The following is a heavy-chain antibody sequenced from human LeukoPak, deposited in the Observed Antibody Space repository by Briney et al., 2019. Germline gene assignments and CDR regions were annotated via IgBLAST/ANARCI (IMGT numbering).Heavy chain of an antibody. CDR1: GYRFISYW. V-gene: IGHV5-51*01. CDR3: AIFDFLFGEIDNWFDP. J-gene: IGHJ5*02. Sequence: GESLKISCKGSGYRFISYWIGWVRPMPGKGLEWMGIIYPGDSDTRYSPSFQGQVTISADKSISTAYLQWSSLKASDTAMYYCAIFDFLFGEIDNWFDPWGQGTQVTVSS. D-gene: IGHD3-16*01. CDR2: IYPGDSDT.